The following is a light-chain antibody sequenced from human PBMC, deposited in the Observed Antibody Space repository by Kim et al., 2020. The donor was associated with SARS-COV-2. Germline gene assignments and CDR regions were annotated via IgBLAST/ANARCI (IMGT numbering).Light chain of an antibody. CDR2: RNN. Sequence: QRGTISCSGSSSNIGSNSVYWYQQLPGTAPKLLIYRNNQRPSGVPDRFSGSKSGTSASLAISGLRSEDEADYYCATWDDSLSGWVFGGGTKLTVL. CDR3: ATWDDSLSGWV. V-gene: IGLV1-47*01. CDR1: SSNIGSNS. J-gene: IGLJ2*01.